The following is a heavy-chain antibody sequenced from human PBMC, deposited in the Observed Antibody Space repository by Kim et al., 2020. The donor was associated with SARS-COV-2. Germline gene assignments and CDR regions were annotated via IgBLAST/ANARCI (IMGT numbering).Heavy chain of an antibody. J-gene: IGHJ4*01. CDR2: ISGSGGST. CDR3: AKDEKNSYGSGSYFFDF. V-gene: IGHV3-23*01. Sequence: GGSLRLSCVASGFTFSSYAMSWVRQAPGKGLEWVSGISGSGGSTYYADSVEGRFTISRDNSKNTVYLQMNSLTGEDTALYYCAKDEKNSYGSGSYFFDF. CDR1: GFTFSSYA. D-gene: IGHD3-10*01.